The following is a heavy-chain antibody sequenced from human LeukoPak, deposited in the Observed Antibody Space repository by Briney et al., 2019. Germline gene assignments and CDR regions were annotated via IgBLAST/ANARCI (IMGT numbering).Heavy chain of an antibody. V-gene: IGHV1-18*01. Sequence: NGNTNYAQKLQGRVTMTTDTSTSTAYMELSRLRSDDTAVYYCARDLFYYYDSSGYGDAFDIWGQGTMVAVSS. CDR2: NGNT. J-gene: IGHJ3*02. D-gene: IGHD3-22*01. CDR3: ARDLFYYYDSSGYGDAFDI.